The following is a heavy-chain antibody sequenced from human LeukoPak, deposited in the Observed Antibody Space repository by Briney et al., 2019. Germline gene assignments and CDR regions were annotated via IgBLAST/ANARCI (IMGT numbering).Heavy chain of an antibody. V-gene: IGHV4-39*01. CDR3: ARLGPYYDFWSGSGIQDDY. CDR1: GGSISSSSYY. CDR2: IYYSGST. D-gene: IGHD3-3*01. Sequence: PSETLSLTCTVSGGSISSSSYYWGWIRQPPGKGLEWIGSIYYSGSTYYNPSLKSRVTISVDTSKNQFSLKLSSVTAADTAVYYRARLGPYYDFWSGSGIQDDYWGQGTLVTVSS. J-gene: IGHJ4*02.